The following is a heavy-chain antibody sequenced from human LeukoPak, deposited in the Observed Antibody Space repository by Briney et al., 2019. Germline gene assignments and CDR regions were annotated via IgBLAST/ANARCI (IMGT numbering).Heavy chain of an antibody. Sequence: SETLSLTCTVSGGSISRSRDYWGWIRQPPGKGLEWIGSIYYSGSTYYNPSLKSRVTISVDTSKNQFSLKLSSVTAADTAVYYCARHLIRRDYSSGWSQSRYYYYYMDVWGKGTTVTISS. CDR1: GGSISRSRDY. CDR3: ARHLIRRDYSSGWSQSRYYYYYMDV. J-gene: IGHJ6*03. CDR2: IYYSGST. V-gene: IGHV4-39*01. D-gene: IGHD6-19*01.